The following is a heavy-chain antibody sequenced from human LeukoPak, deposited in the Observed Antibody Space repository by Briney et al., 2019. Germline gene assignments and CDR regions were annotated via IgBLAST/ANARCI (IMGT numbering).Heavy chain of an antibody. CDR2: INTDGTIT. CDR1: GFTFSSYW. CDR3: AKGPGIAAAGKKYYFAY. V-gene: IGHV3-74*01. J-gene: IGHJ4*02. D-gene: IGHD6-13*01. Sequence: GGSLRLSCAASGFTFSSYWMHWVRQVPGKGLVSVSRINTDGTITTYADSVKGRFTISRDNAKNSLYLQMNSLRAEDTAAYYCAKGPGIAAAGKKYYFAYWGQGTLVTVSS.